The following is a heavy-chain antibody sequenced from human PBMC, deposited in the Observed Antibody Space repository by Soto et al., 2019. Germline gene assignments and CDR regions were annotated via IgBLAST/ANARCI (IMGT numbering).Heavy chain of an antibody. D-gene: IGHD3-10*01. V-gene: IGHV4-4*02. Sequence: QVQLQESGGGLVKPSGILFLTCAVSGGSISSSNWWSWVRQPPGKGLEWIGKIYHSGSTNYNPSLKSRVTISVDKSKNQFSLKLSSVTAADTAVYYCARVYMVRGTIIRYFDYWGQGTLVTVSS. CDR1: GGSISSSNW. CDR2: IYHSGST. J-gene: IGHJ4*02. CDR3: ARVYMVRGTIIRYFDY.